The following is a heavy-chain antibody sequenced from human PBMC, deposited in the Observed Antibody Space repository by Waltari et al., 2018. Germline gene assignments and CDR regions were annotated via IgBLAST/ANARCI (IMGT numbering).Heavy chain of an antibody. V-gene: IGHV1-2*02. J-gene: IGHJ4*02. CDR1: GYTFTGYY. Sequence: QVQLVQSGAEVKKPGASVKVSCKASGYTFTGYYMHWVRQAPGQGLEWMGWINPNSGGTNYAKKFQGRVTMTRDTSISTAYMELSRLRSDDTAVYYCARDRGGSYSDYWGQGTLVTVSS. CDR2: INPNSGGT. CDR3: ARDRGGSYSDY. D-gene: IGHD1-26*01.